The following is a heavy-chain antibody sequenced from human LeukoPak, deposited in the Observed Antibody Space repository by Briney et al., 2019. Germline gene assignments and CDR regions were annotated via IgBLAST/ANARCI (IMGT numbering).Heavy chain of an antibody. CDR3: ARRMVSPANFDY. CDR2: IYPGDSDT. V-gene: IGHV5-51*01. Sequence: GESLKISCKGSGYSFTSYWIGWVRQMPGKGLEWMGIIYPGDSDTRYSPSFQGQVTISADKSFSTAYLQWNNLKASDTAIYYCARRMVSPANFDYWGQGTLVTVSS. CDR1: GYSFTSYW. J-gene: IGHJ4*02. D-gene: IGHD4-23*01.